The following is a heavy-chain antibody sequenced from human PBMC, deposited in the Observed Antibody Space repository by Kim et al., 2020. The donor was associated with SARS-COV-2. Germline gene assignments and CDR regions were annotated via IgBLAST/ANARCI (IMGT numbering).Heavy chain of an antibody. J-gene: IGHJ5*02. CDR1: GYSFTSYW. V-gene: IGHV5-10-1*01. CDR3: ARSGLRDYYGSGSYYNGGDP. Sequence: GESLKISCKGSGYSFTSYWITWVRQMPGKGLEWMGRIDPSDSYTNYSPSFQGHVTISADKSISTAYLQWSSLKASDTAMYYCARSGLRDYYGSGSYYNGGDPWGQGTLVTVSS. CDR2: IDPSDSYT. D-gene: IGHD3-10*01.